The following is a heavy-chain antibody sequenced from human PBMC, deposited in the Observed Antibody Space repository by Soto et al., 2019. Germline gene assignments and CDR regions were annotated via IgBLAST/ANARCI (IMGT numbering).Heavy chain of an antibody. V-gene: IGHV1-58*01. CDR3: AAGYSSSSDYEAFDI. CDR1: GFTFTSSA. D-gene: IGHD6-6*01. CDR2: IVVGSGNT. J-gene: IGHJ3*02. Sequence: QMQLVQSGPEVKKPGTSVKVSCKASGFTFTSSAVQWVRQARGQRLEWIGWIVVGSGNTNYAQKFQERVTITRDMSTSTAYMELSSLRSEDTAVYYCAAGYSSSSDYEAFDIWGQGTMVTVSS.